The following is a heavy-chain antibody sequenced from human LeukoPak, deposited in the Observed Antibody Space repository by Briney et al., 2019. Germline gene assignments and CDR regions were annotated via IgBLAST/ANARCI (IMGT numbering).Heavy chain of an antibody. CDR2: IYYSGST. D-gene: IGHD3-10*01. V-gene: IGHV4-59*01. Sequence: SETLSLTCTVSGGSISSYYWSWIRQPPGKGLEWIGYIYYSGSTNYNPSLKSRVTISVDTSKNQFSLKLSSVTAADTAVYYCARDKGPLTMVRGVTMGYWGQGTLVTVSS. J-gene: IGHJ4*02. CDR1: GGSISSYY. CDR3: ARDKGPLTMVRGVTMGY.